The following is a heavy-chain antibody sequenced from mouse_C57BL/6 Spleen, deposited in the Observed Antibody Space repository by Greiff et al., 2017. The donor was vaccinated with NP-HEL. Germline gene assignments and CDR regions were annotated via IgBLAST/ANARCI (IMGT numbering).Heavy chain of an antibody. CDR1: GYTFTSYT. V-gene: IGHV1-4*01. J-gene: IGHJ2*01. D-gene: IGHD1-1*01. Sequence: VQLVESGAELARPGASVKMSCKASGYTFTSYTMHWVKQRPGQGLEWIGYINPSSGYTKYNQKFKDKATLTADKSSSTAYMQLSSLTSEDSAVYYCARWAYGSSYFDDWGQGTTLTVSS. CDR2: INPSSGYT. CDR3: ARWAYGSSYFDD.